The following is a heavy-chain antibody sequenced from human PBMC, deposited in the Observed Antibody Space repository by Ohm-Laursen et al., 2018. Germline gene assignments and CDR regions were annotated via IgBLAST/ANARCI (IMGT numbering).Heavy chain of an antibody. CDR3: AKDVGLTGAYDS. V-gene: IGHV3-30*18. J-gene: IGHJ4*02. CDR2: IWYDGSNK. CDR1: GFTFTIYS. Sequence: SLRLSLTATGFTFTIYSLHWFWNAPRQGLGRVAVIWYDGSNKYYADSVESRFTISRDNSKDPLYLQMNSLRNEDTAFYYCAKDVGLTGAYDSWGQGALVTVSS. D-gene: IGHD3-22*01.